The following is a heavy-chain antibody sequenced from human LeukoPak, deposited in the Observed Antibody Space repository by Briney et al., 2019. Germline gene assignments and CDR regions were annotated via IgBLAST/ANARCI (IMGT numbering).Heavy chain of an antibody. J-gene: IGHJ4*02. CDR3: ARGWNYAFRFDY. CDR2: IKQNGSEK. CDR1: GFSFSDYW. V-gene: IGHV3-7*01. Sequence: GGSLRLSCAASGFSFSDYWMTWVRQAPGKGLEWVAHIKQNGSEKYYVDSIKGRFTISRDNAKNLVYLQMNSLRAEDTAVYYCARGWNYAFRFDYWGQGTLVTVSS. D-gene: IGHD1-7*01.